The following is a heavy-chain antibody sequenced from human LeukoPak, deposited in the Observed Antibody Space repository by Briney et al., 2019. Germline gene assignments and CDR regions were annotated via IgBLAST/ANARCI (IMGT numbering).Heavy chain of an antibody. Sequence: GGSLRLSCAASGFTFSSYSMNWVRQAPGKGLEWVSYISSSSSTIYYADSVKGRFTISRDNAKNSLYLQMNNLRIEDTAFYYCAAFITTKLDHWGQGILVTVSA. D-gene: IGHD3-22*01. CDR3: AAFITTKLDH. J-gene: IGHJ5*02. V-gene: IGHV3-48*01. CDR2: ISSSSSTI. CDR1: GFTFSSYS.